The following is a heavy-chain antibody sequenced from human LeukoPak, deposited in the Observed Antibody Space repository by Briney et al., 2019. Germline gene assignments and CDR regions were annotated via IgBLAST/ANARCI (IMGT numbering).Heavy chain of an antibody. CDR3: ARVITSGWYYFDS. Sequence: SETLSLTCTVSGYSISSAYYWGWIRQPTGKGLEWIGSIYHSGSTYYNPSLKSRVTISVDTSKNQFSLKLSSVTAADTAVYYCARVITSGWYYFDSWGQGTLVTVSS. V-gene: IGHV4-38-2*02. CDR1: GYSISSAYY. D-gene: IGHD6-19*01. CDR2: IYHSGST. J-gene: IGHJ4*02.